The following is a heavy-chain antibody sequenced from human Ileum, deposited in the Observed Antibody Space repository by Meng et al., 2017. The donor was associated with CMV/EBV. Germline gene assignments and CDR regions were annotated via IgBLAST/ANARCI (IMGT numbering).Heavy chain of an antibody. Sequence: SGGSVSSGRHYWSWIRQPPGKALEWIGDIYYSGTTNYNPSLRTRVTISVDVSKNQFSLNLSSVTAADTAVYYCARLGDGHPWGHLDSWGQGTLVTVSS. J-gene: IGHJ4*02. CDR2: IYYSGTT. CDR1: GGSVSSGRHY. D-gene: IGHD5-24*01. CDR3: ARLGDGHPWGHLDS. V-gene: IGHV4-61*01.